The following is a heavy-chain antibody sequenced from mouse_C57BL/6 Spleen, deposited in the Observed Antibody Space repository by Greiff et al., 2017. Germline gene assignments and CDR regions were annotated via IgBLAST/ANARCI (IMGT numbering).Heavy chain of an antibody. D-gene: IGHD2-4*01. CDR2: ISAGGSYT. Sequence: EVQLVESGGGLVKPGGSLKLSCAASGFTFSSYAMSWVRQTPEKRLEWVATISAGGSYTYYPNNVKGRITIARDNAKNNLYLQMSHLKSEDTAMYYCASPIYYDYDDDAMDYWGQGTSVTVSS. CDR3: ASPIYYDYDDDAMDY. V-gene: IGHV5-4*01. J-gene: IGHJ4*01. CDR1: GFTFSSYA.